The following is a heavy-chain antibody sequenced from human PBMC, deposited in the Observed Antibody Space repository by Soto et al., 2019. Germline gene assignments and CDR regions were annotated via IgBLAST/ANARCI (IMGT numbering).Heavy chain of an antibody. D-gene: IGHD3-22*01. Sequence: GGSLRLSCAASGFTFSSYSMNWVRQAPGKGPEWVAVISYDGSHKYYADAVEGRFTISRDNSKSTLYLQMNSLRAEDTAFYYCAKETYYYDSRGYYLFDYWGQGALVPVSS. CDR1: GFTFSSYS. V-gene: IGHV3-30*18. CDR2: ISYDGSHK. J-gene: IGHJ4*02. CDR3: AKETYYYDSRGYYLFDY.